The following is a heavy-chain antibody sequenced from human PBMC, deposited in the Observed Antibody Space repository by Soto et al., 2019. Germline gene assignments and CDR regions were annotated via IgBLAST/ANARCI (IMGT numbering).Heavy chain of an antibody. Sequence: EVQLVQSGAEVKEPGESLKISCKGSGYSFTKYWIGWVRQMPGKGLEWMAIIYPDESDTRYSPFFQGQVTISADNSISNAYLQWRSLKAADTAMYYCVRMGFHGGGYLSYYYYGMDIWSQGTTVTVAS. CDR2: IYPDESDT. CDR3: VRMGFHGGGYLSYYYYGMDI. CDR1: GYSFTKYW. V-gene: IGHV5-51*03. J-gene: IGHJ6*02. D-gene: IGHD5-12*01.